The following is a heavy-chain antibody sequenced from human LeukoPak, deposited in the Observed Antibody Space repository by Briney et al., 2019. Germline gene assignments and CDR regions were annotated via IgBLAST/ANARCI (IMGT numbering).Heavy chain of an antibody. CDR2: IYYSGST. CDR1: GDSIASSGYY. CDR3: ARLTSTCSGGSCYQYYFDY. D-gene: IGHD2-15*01. Sequence: SETLSLTCTVSGDSIASSGYYWSWVRQPPGKGLEWIATIYYSGSTYHNPSLKSRITISADTSKNQFSLKLSSVTAADTAVYFCARLTSTCSGGSCYQYYFDYWGQGTLVTVSS. J-gene: IGHJ4*02. V-gene: IGHV4-39*01.